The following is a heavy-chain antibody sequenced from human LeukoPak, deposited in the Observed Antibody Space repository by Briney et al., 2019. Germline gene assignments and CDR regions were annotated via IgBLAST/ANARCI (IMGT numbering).Heavy chain of an antibody. V-gene: IGHV4-4*07. D-gene: IGHD6-19*01. J-gene: IGHJ6*02. Sequence: SETLSLTCTVSGGSISSYYWSWIRQPAGKGLEWIGRIYTSGSTNYNPSLKSRLTMSVDTSKNQFSLKLSSVTAADTAVYYCARDGIAVAGTYYYYGMDVWGQGTTVTVSS. CDR2: IYTSGST. CDR3: ARDGIAVAGTYYYYGMDV. CDR1: GGSISSYY.